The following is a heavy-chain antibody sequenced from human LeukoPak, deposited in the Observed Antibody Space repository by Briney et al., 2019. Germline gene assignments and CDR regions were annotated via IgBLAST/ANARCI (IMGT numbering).Heavy chain of an antibody. J-gene: IGHJ5*02. D-gene: IGHD3-10*01. CDR2: INPSGGST. Sequence: GASVKVSCKASGYTFTSYYMHWMRQAPGQGLEWMGIINPSGGSTSYAQKFRGRVTMTRDTSTSTVYMELSSLRSEDTAVYYCARGPLWFGELFLQNNWFDPWGQGTLVTVSS. CDR3: ARGPLWFGELFLQNNWFDP. V-gene: IGHV1-46*01. CDR1: GYTFTSYY.